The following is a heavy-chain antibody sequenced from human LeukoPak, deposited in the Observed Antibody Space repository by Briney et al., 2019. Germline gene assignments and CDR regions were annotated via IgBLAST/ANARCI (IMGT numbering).Heavy chain of an antibody. J-gene: IGHJ4*02. D-gene: IGHD3-16*01. CDR3: ARDGTALGY. V-gene: IGHV3-7*05. Sequence: QPGGSLRLSCAASGFTISNYWMSWVRQAPGKGLEWVANIKEDGSEKYYVGSVRGRFTISRDNAKDSLYLQMNSLRAEDTAVYYCARDGTALGYWGQGTLVTVSS. CDR1: GFTISNYW. CDR2: IKEDGSEK.